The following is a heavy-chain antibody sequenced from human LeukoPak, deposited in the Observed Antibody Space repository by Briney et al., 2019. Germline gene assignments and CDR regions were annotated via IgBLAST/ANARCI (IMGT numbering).Heavy chain of an antibody. J-gene: IGHJ4*02. CDR2: ISGSGGST. Sequence: GGSLRLSCAASGFTFSSYAVSWVRQAPGKGLKWVSSISGSGGSTYSADSVKGRFTISRDNSKNTLYLQMNSLRAEDTALYYCAKDRSCTNDICHGDFDYWGQGTLVTVSS. CDR3: AKDRSCTNDICHGDFDY. D-gene: IGHD2-8*01. CDR1: GFTFSSYA. V-gene: IGHV3-23*01.